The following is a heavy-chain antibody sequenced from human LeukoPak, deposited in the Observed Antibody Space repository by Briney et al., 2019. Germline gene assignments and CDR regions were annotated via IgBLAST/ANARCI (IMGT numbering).Heavy chain of an antibody. CDR1: GFAFSTYG. V-gene: IGHV3-30*18. J-gene: IGHJ3*02. CDR3: AKDISEGGREGI. Sequence: PGGSLRLSCAASGFAFSTYGMHWVRQAPGKGLEGVAVISYDGSNKYYADSVKGRFTISRDNSKNTLYLQMNSLRAEDTAVYYCAKDISEGGREGIWGQGTMVTVSS. D-gene: IGHD3-16*01. CDR2: ISYDGSNK.